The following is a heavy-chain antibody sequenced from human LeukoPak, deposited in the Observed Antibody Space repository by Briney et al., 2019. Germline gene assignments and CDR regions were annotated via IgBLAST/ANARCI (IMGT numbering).Heavy chain of an antibody. J-gene: IGHJ6*02. Sequence: GGSLRLSCAASGFTFSSYGMHWVRQAPGKGLEWVAVISYDGSNKYYADSVKGRFTISRDNSKNTLYLQMNSLRAEDTAVYYCAKDRVRELSVGYYYYGMDVWGQGTTVTVSS. CDR3: AKDRVRELSVGYYYYGMDV. V-gene: IGHV3-30*18. D-gene: IGHD1-7*01. CDR2: ISYDGSNK. CDR1: GFTFSSYG.